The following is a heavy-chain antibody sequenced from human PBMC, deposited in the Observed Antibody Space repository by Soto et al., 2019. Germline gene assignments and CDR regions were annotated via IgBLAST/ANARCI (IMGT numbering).Heavy chain of an antibody. CDR3: ARDSKGYYDGYPRARTGMDV. V-gene: IGHV3-53*01. CDR2: IYSGGST. J-gene: IGHJ6*04. D-gene: IGHD3-22*01. Sequence: GGSLRLSCAASGFTVSSNYMSWVRQAPGKGLEWVSVIYSGGSTYYADSVKGRFTISRDNSKNTLYLQMNSLRAEDTAVYYCARDSKGYYDGYPRARTGMDVWGKRTTVTVSS. CDR1: GFTVSSNY.